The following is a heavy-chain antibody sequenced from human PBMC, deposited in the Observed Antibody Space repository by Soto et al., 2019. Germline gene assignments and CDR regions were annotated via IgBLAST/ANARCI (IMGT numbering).Heavy chain of an antibody. CDR3: ATGYPPAAGTAVRPDYYYYYGMDV. CDR2: FDPEDGET. V-gene: IGHV1-24*01. D-gene: IGHD6-13*01. CDR1: GYTLTELS. Sequence: QVQLVQSGAEVKKPGASVKVSCKVSGYTLTELSMHWVRQAPGKGVEWMGGFDPEDGETIYAQKFQGRVTMTEDTSTDTAYMELSSLRSEDTAVYYCATGYPPAAGTAVRPDYYYYYGMDVWGQGTTVTVSS. J-gene: IGHJ6*02.